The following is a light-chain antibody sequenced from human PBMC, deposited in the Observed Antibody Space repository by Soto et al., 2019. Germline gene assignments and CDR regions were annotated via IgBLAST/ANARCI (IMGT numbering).Light chain of an antibody. Sequence: EIVLTXSPGTXXXXXGERATLSCRASQSVNSNYLAWYQRKPGQAPRLLIYGASNRATDIPYRFSASGSGTDFTLTITRLEAEDFAVYYCQQYDSTPPTFGQGTKVEVK. V-gene: IGKV3-20*01. J-gene: IGKJ1*01. CDR3: QQYDSTPPT. CDR1: QSVNSNY. CDR2: GAS.